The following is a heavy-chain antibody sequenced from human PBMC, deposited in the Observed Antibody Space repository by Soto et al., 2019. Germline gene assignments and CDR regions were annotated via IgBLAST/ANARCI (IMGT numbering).Heavy chain of an antibody. CDR1: GGTFSSYA. CDR3: VLDVDPHYYGMDV. D-gene: IGHD2-15*01. Sequence: QVQLVQSGAEVKKPGSSVKVSCKASGGTFSSYAISWVRQAPGQGLEWMGGIIPIFGTANYAQKFQGRVTITEDESTRTAYMELSSLRSEETAVYYCVLDVDPHYYGMDVWGQGTTVTVSS. V-gene: IGHV1-69*12. CDR2: IIPIFGTA. J-gene: IGHJ6*02.